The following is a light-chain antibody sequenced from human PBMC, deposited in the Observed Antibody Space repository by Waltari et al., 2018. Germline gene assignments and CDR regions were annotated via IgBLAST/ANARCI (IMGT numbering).Light chain of an antibody. V-gene: IGLV6-57*03. Sequence: NFMLTQPHSVSESPGKTITISCTRSSGSIARHYWLWSRQRPGSAPTPVILEDNQLPSAVPDRLSGSIDNSSNSASLTISGLKTEDEADYYCQSYDSSNRWVFGGATKLTVL. CDR3: QSYDSSNRWV. J-gene: IGLJ3*02. CDR2: EDN. CDR1: SGSIARHY.